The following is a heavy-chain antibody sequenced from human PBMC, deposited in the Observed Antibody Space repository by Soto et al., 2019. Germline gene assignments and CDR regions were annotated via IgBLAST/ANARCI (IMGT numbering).Heavy chain of an antibody. CDR2: INSDGSST. CDR3: ARPYGSGSYYDPYDAFDI. D-gene: IGHD3-10*01. Sequence: GGSLRLSCAASGFTFSSYWMHWVRQAPGKGLVWVSRINSDGSSTSYADSVKDRFTISRDNAKNTLYLQMNSLRAEDTAVYYCARPYGSGSYYDPYDAFDIWGQGTMVTVSS. CDR1: GFTFSSYW. V-gene: IGHV3-74*01. J-gene: IGHJ3*02.